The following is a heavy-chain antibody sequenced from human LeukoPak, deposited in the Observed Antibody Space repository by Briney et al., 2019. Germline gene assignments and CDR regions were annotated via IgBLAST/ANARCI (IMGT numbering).Heavy chain of an antibody. Sequence: ASVRVSCKTSGYSFTDYYMHWVRQAPGQGLEWMGWINPNSGGTNSAQKFQGRDTMTRDTSITTVYMEVNWLTSDDTAIYYCARADRLHGGPYLIGPWGQGTLVTVSS. V-gene: IGHV1-2*02. CDR2: INPNSGGT. J-gene: IGHJ5*02. D-gene: IGHD3-16*01. CDR3: ARADRLHGGPYLIGP. CDR1: GYSFTDYY.